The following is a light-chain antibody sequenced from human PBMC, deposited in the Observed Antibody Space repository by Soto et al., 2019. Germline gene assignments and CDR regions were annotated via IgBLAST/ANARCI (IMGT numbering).Light chain of an antibody. V-gene: IGLV1-44*01. CDR1: SSNIGANP. J-gene: IGLJ3*02. CDR2: NND. CDR3: AVWDDSLNGLV. Sequence: QSVLTQPPSASGTPGQAVTISCSGSSSNIGANPVNWYQQLPGTAPKVLIYNNDQRPSGVPDRFSGSKSGTSASLAIGGLQSEDEADYYCAVWDDSLNGLVFGGGTKVTVL.